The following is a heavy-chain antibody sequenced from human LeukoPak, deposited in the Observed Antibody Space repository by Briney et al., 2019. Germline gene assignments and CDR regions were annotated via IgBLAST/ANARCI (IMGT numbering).Heavy chain of an antibody. J-gene: IGHJ4*02. Sequence: PGGSLGLSCAASGFAFSSYAMSWVRQAPGKGLEWVSSISGSGGTTYYADSVKGRFTISRDKSKNTLYLQMNSLRPDDMAVYYCAKGNGKAAAGSVVDYWGQGTLVTVSS. CDR3: AKGNGKAAAGSVVDY. CDR2: ISGSGGTT. V-gene: IGHV3-23*01. D-gene: IGHD6-13*01. CDR1: GFAFSSYA.